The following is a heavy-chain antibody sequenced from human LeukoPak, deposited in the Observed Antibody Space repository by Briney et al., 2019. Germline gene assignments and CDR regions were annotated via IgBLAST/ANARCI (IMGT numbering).Heavy chain of an antibody. V-gene: IGHV3-30*02. CDR2: IRYDGSNK. Sequence: PGGSLRLSCAASGFTFSSYGMHWVRQAPGKGLEWVAFIRYDGSNKYYADSVKGRFTISRDNSKNTLYLQMNSLRAEDTAVYYCARGISSSGWLVDHWGQGTLVTVSS. CDR1: GFTFSSYG. J-gene: IGHJ4*02. D-gene: IGHD6-19*01. CDR3: ARGISSSGWLVDH.